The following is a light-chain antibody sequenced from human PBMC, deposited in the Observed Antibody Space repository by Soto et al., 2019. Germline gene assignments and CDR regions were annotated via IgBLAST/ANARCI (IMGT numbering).Light chain of an antibody. V-gene: IGKV3-11*01. CDR3: HQRQSWLRT. CDR2: LTS. J-gene: IGKJ1*01. Sequence: DSMLSQSPATLSSSPRESATLSCRTSQTVNSRLAWYEHKPGQAPRLLIYLTSNRATGIPVRFSGSGSGTDFTLTIRSLEPEDFAVYFCHQRQSWLRTFGQGSNVDI. CDR1: QTVNSR.